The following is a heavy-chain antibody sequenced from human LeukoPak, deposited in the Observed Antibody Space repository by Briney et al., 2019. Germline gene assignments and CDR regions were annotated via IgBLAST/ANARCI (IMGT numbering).Heavy chain of an antibody. CDR1: GFTYTDYS. J-gene: IGHJ6*02. D-gene: IGHD6-13*01. Sequence: PGGSLRLSCSASGFTYTDYSMSWVRQVPGKGLEWVSGLGRTGEYKYYADSVKGRFTISRDNSKNTLYLQMNSLRAEDTAVYYCANQQLVRGYYGMDVWGQGTTVTVSS. V-gene: IGHV3-23*01. CDR2: LGRTGEYK. CDR3: ANQQLVRGYYGMDV.